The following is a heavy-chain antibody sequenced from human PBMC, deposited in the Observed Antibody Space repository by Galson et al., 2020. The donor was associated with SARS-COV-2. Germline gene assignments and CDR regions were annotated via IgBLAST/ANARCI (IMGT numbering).Heavy chain of an antibody. CDR3: ARGEGDNVLRVYALSGWYFDL. CDR2: ISGSSSAI. CDR1: GFSFSSYS. J-gene: IGHJ2*01. D-gene: IGHD3-3*01. V-gene: IGHV3-48*02. Sequence: GGSLRLSCAASGFSFSSYSMNWVRQAPGKGLEWLSYISGSSSAIYYADSVKGRFTISRDNAKNSLYLQMNSLRDEDTAVYFCARGEGDNVLRVYALSGWYFDLWGRGTLVTVSS.